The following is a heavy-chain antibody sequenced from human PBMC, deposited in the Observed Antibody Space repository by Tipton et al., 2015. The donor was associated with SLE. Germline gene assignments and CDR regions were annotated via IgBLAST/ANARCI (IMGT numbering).Heavy chain of an antibody. CDR3: ARDVRVAVAGTFHY. CDR2: IKQDGSEK. V-gene: IGHV3-7*01. D-gene: IGHD6-19*01. J-gene: IGHJ4*02. Sequence: GSLRLSCAASGFTFSSYWMSWVRQAPGKGLEWVANIKQDGSEKYYVDSVKGRFTISRDNAKNSLYLQMNSLRAEDTAVYYCARDVRVAVAGTFHYWGQGTLVTVSS. CDR1: GFTFSSYW.